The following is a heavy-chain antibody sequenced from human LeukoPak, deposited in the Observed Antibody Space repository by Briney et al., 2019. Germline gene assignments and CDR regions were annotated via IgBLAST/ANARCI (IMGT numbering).Heavy chain of an antibody. D-gene: IGHD1-26*01. V-gene: IGHV4-39*07. CDR1: GGSISSSSYD. J-gene: IGHJ4*02. CDR3: ARVGVGAGSDY. CDR2: IYHSGRT. Sequence: SETLSLTCTVSGGSISSSSYDWGWLRQPPGKGLEWIVSIYHSGRTYYNPSLKSRVTISVDTSKNQFSLKLSSVTAADTAVYYCARVGVGAGSDYWGQGTLVTVSS.